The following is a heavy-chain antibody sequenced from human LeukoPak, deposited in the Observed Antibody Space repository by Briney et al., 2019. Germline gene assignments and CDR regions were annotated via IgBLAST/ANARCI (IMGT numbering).Heavy chain of an antibody. D-gene: IGHD3-10*01. Sequence: SETLSLTCTVSGGSISSYYWSWIRQPAGKGLEWIGRIYTSGSTNYNPSLKSRVTMSVDTSKNQFSLKLSSVTAADTAVYYCARDPGITMPLGYYYGMDVWGQGTTVTASS. CDR1: GGSISSYY. V-gene: IGHV4-4*07. CDR3: ARDPGITMPLGYYYGMDV. J-gene: IGHJ6*02. CDR2: IYTSGST.